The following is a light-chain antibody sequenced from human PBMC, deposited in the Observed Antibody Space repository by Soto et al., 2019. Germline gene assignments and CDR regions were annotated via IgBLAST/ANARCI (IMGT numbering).Light chain of an antibody. CDR1: QSLLHSDGKTY. CDR2: EVS. V-gene: IGKV2D-29*01. J-gene: IGKJ4*01. CDR3: MQSIQLPT. Sequence: DLVMTQTPIALSVTPGQPASITSKVSQSLLHSDGKTYLDWYQQKPGQPAQLLTYEVSNRFSGVPDRFSGSGAGTDFTLKISRAEAEDVGVNYCMQSIQLPTFGGGTKVEIK.